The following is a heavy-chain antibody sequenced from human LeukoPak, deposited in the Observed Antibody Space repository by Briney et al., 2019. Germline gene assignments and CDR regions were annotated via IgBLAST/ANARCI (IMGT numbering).Heavy chain of an antibody. CDR2: IYYSGST. CDR3: ATTDVGYMGAFDI. D-gene: IGHD5-24*01. J-gene: IGHJ3*02. Sequence: SETLSLTCTVSGGSISSGGYYWSWIRQHPGKGLEWIGYIYYSGSTYYNPSLKSRVTISVDTSKNQFSLKLSSVTAADTAVYYCATTDVGYMGAFDIWGQGTMVTVSS. CDR1: GGSISSGGYY. V-gene: IGHV4-31*03.